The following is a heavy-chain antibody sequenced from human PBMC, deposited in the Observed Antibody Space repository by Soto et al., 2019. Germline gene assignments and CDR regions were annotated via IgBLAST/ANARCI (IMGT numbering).Heavy chain of an antibody. V-gene: IGHV3-72*01. Sequence: EVQLVESGGGLVQPGGSLGLSCAASGFTFSDPYMDWVRQAPGKGLEWVGRVRNKANSYTTEYAASVKGRFTISRDDSKNSLSLQMNSMKTEDTAVYYCASSWCGELKYFDFWGQGTLVTVSS. D-gene: IGHD3-10*01. CDR3: ASSWCGELKYFDF. CDR1: GFTFSDPY. J-gene: IGHJ4*02. CDR2: VRNKANSYTT.